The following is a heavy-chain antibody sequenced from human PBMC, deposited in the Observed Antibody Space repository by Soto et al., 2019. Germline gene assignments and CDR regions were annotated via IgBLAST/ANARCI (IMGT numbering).Heavy chain of an antibody. Sequence: QVQLQESGPGMVKPSQTLSLTCTVSGGSISSGGYDWSWIRQHPGKGLEWIGYIYYSGSTYYNPSLTSRVTISVDTSKNQFSLKLSSVTAADTAVYYCARLIYEGPSYWGQGTLVTVSS. CDR3: ARLIYEGPSY. CDR2: IYYSGST. V-gene: IGHV4-31*03. CDR1: GGSISSGGYD. J-gene: IGHJ4*02. D-gene: IGHD3-22*01.